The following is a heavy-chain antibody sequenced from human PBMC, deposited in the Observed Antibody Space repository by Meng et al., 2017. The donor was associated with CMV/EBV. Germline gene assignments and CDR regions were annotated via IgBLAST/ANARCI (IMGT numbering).Heavy chain of an antibody. CDR3: ARDYDFWSGYAPTYYYYYGMDV. V-gene: IGHV3-48*03. D-gene: IGHD3-3*01. CDR2: ISSSGSTI. Sequence: GGSLRLSCAASGFTFSSYEMNWVRQAPGKGLEWVSYISSSGSTIYYADSVKGRFTISRDNAKNSLYLQMNSLRAEDTAAYYCARDYDFWSGYAPTYYYYYGMDVWGQGTTVTVSS. CDR1: GFTFSSYE. J-gene: IGHJ6*02.